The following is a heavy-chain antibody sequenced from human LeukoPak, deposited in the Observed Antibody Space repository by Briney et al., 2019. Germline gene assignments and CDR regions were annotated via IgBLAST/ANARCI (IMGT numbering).Heavy chain of an antibody. D-gene: IGHD4-17*01. Sequence: GGSLRLSCAASGFTFSTYSMYWVRQAPGRGLEWVSSISSSNSYIYYADSVKGRFTISRDNAKNSLYLQMNSLRAEDTAVYYCARVRDYAYPFDYWGQGTLVTVSS. CDR3: ARVRDYAYPFDY. CDR2: ISSSNSYI. CDR1: GFTFSTYS. V-gene: IGHV3-21*01. J-gene: IGHJ4*02.